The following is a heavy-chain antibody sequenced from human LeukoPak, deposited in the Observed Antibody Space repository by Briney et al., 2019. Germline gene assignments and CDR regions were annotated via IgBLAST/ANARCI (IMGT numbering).Heavy chain of an antibody. CDR2: ISYDGSNK. D-gene: IGHD3-10*01. CDR1: GFTFSSYG. CDR3: AKVGFGELLPDY. V-gene: IGHV3-30*18. J-gene: IGHJ4*02. Sequence: GRSLRLSCAASGFTFSSYGMHWVRQAPGKGLEWVAVISYDGSNKYYADSVKGLFTISRDNSKNTLYLQMNSLRAEDTAVYYCAKVGFGELLPDYWGQGTLVTVSS.